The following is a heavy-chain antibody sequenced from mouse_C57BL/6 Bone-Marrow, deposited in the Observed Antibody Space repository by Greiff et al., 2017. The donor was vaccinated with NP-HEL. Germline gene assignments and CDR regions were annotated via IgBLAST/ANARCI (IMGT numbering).Heavy chain of an antibody. D-gene: IGHD2-1*01. CDR3: AREGKSYAMDY. J-gene: IGHJ4*01. CDR2: IYPRSGNI. V-gene: IGHV1-81*01. Sequence: QVQLQQSGAELARPGASVKLSCKASGYTFTSYGISWVKQRTGQGLEWIGEIYPRSGNIYYNEKFKGKATLTADKSSSTAYMELRSLTSEDSAVYFCAREGKSYAMDYWGQGTSVTVSS. CDR1: GYTFTSYG.